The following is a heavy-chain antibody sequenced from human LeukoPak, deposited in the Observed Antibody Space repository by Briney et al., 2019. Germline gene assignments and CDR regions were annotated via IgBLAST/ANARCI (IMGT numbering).Heavy chain of an antibody. V-gene: IGHV1-8*03. CDR2: MNPNSGNT. CDR3: ARDLHSGIAVAGEFDY. D-gene: IGHD6-19*01. CDR1: GYTFTSYD. J-gene: IGHJ4*02. Sequence: VASVKVSCKASGYTFTSYDINWVRQATGQGLEWMGWMNPNSGNTGYAQKFQGRVTITRNTSISTAYMELSSLRSEDTAVYYCARDLHSGIAVAGEFDYWGQGTLVTVSS.